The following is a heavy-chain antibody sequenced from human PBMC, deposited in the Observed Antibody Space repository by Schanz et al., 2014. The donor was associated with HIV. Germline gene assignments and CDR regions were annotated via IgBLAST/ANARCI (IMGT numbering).Heavy chain of an antibody. CDR1: GGSFSRSA. Sequence: VQLVQSGAEVKKPGSSVKVSCKASGGSFSRSAVSWVRQAPGQGLEWMGGIIPMYGTANYARKFQGRVTITADESTSTAYMELSSLRSEDTAVYFCAKMDAAMGINWFDPWGQGTLVTVSS. J-gene: IGHJ5*02. CDR2: IIPMYGTA. D-gene: IGHD5-18*01. V-gene: IGHV1-69*01. CDR3: AKMDAAMGINWFDP.